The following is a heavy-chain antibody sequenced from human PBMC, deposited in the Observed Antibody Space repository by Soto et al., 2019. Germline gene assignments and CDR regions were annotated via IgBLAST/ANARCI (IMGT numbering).Heavy chain of an antibody. CDR1: GYTFTTYD. CDR3: VRGGFLSHDHVIIAPATLGFDP. V-gene: IGHV1-8*01. J-gene: IGHJ5*02. Sequence: ASVKVSCKASGYTFTTYDINWVRQAPGQGLEWMGWMNPNRTNTGYAEKFQGRVTMTRDTSISTAYMELSSLRYDDTAVYYCVRGGFLSHDHVIIAPATLGFDPWGQGTLVT. D-gene: IGHD2-2*01. CDR2: MNPNRTNT.